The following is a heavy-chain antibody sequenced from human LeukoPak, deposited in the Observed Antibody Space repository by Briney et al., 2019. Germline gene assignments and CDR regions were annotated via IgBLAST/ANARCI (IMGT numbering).Heavy chain of an antibody. Sequence: AGSLRLSCAASGFTFRSYSMNWVRQAPGKGMEWVSLISSSGSYIYYEGSVKGRFTISRDNAKNSLYLQMKSLRAEHTAVYYCAREYCSGGTCLPPTWGQGTLVTVSS. D-gene: IGHD2-15*01. CDR1: GFTFRSYS. J-gene: IGHJ5*02. V-gene: IGHV3-21*01. CDR3: AREYCSGGTCLPPT. CDR2: ISSSGSYI.